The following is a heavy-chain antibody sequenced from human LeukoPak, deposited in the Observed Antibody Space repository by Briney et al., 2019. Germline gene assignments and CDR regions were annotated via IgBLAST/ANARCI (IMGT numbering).Heavy chain of an antibody. D-gene: IGHD2-15*01. Sequence: ASVKVSCKASGYTFTSYYMHWVRQAPGQGLEWMGIINPSGGSTSYAQKFQGRVTMTRDTSTSIVYMELSSLRSEDTAVYYCARDQGGKSYCSGGSCYSGGNWFDPWGQGTLVTVSS. J-gene: IGHJ5*02. V-gene: IGHV1-46*01. CDR2: INPSGGST. CDR1: GYTFTSYY. CDR3: ARDQGGKSYCSGGSCYSGGNWFDP.